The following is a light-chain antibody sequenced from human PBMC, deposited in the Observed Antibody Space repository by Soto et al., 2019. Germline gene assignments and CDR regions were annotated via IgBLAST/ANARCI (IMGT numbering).Light chain of an antibody. J-gene: IGKJ1*01. Sequence: DIQMTQSPSTLSASVGDRVTITCRASQSINNWLAWYQQKPGKAPKLLIYKASNLKSGVPSRFSGSGSGTEFTLTISSLQPDDFATYYCQQCNTYWTFGQGTNVEI. V-gene: IGKV1-5*03. CDR1: QSINNW. CDR3: QQCNTYWT. CDR2: KAS.